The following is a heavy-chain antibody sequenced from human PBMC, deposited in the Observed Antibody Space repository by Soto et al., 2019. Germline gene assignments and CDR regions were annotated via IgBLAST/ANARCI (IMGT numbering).Heavy chain of an antibody. Sequence: SETLSLTCTVSGGSISSYYWSWIRQPAGKGLEWIGRIYTSGSTNYNPSLESRVTMSVDTSKNQFSLKLSSVTAADTAVYYCARTSRTALNPGSVSYYYGMDVWGQGTTVTVSS. V-gene: IGHV4-4*07. CDR3: ARTSRTALNPGSVSYYYGMDV. CDR1: GGSISSYY. J-gene: IGHJ6*02. CDR2: IYTSGST. D-gene: IGHD1-1*01.